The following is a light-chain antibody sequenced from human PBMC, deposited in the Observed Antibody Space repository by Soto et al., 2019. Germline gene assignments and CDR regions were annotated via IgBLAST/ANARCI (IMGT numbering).Light chain of an antibody. J-gene: IGKJ1*01. CDR1: QTISSW. Sequence: DIQMTQSPSSLSASVGDRVTITCRASQTISSWLAWYQQKPGKDPKLLIYKASTLKSGVPSRFSGSGSGTEFSLTISSLQPDDFATYYCQQYSSHSTFGQGTKVDIK. V-gene: IGKV1-5*03. CDR3: QQYSSHST. CDR2: KAS.